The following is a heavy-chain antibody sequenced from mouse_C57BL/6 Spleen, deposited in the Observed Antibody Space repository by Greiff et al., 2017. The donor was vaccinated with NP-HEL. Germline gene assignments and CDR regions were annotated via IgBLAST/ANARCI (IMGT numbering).Heavy chain of an antibody. CDR2: IYPGSGST. V-gene: IGHV1-55*01. D-gene: IGHD1-1*01. J-gene: IGHJ4*01. CDR1: GYTFTSYW. Sequence: VKLQQPGAELVKPGASVKMSCKASGYTFTSYWITWVKQRPGQGLEWIGDIYPGSGSTNYNEKFKSKATLTVDTSSSTAYMQLSSLTSEDSAVYYCARYPITTVVAPYAMDYWGQGTSVTVSS. CDR3: ARYPITTVVAPYAMDY.